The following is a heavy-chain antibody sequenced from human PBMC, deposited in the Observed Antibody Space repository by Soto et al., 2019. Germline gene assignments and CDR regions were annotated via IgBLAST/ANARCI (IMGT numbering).Heavy chain of an antibody. CDR3: SVGPWLQGAFHT. J-gene: IGHJ3*02. V-gene: IGHV4-59*01. Sequence: VQLQESGPGLVKPSETLSLTCTVSGDSIRSNYWYWIRQPPGQGLEWIGYIFYSGRTYYNPSLKSRVTISLDTSENQFSLKLTSVTAADTAVYYCSVGPWLQGAFHTWGQGTMVPVSS. CDR2: IFYSGRT. D-gene: IGHD5-12*01. CDR1: GDSIRSNY.